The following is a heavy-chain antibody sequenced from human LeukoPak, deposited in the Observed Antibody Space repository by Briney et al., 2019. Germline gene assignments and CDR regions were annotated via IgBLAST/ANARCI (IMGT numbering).Heavy chain of an antibody. CDR1: GYTFTSYY. D-gene: IGHD3-10*01. V-gene: IGHV1-46*01. CDR2: INPSGDST. Sequence: GASVKVSCKASGYTFTSYYMHWVRQAPGQGLEWMGIINPSGDSTSYAQKFQGRVTMTRDTSTSTVYMELSSLRSEDTAVYYCARDLRFGEWKVQVWGQGTMVTVSS. CDR3: ARDLRFGEWKVQV. J-gene: IGHJ3*01.